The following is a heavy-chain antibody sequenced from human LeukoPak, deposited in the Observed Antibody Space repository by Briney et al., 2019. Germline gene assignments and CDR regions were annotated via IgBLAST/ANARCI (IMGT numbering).Heavy chain of an antibody. CDR3: ARGELNGDYYYNGMDV. CDR1: GFTFSNYA. Sequence: GGSLRLSCAGSGFTFSNYAMTWVRQAPGKGLEWVALIWYDGSNKYYADSVKGRLIISRDNSKNTLYLQMNSLRAEDTAVYYCARGELNGDYYYNGMDVWGQGTTVTVSS. CDR2: IWYDGSNK. D-gene: IGHD1-7*01. J-gene: IGHJ6*02. V-gene: IGHV3-33*08.